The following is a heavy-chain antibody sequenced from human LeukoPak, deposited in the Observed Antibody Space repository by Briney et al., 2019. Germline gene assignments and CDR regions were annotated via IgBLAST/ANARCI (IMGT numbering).Heavy chain of an antibody. V-gene: IGHV1-2*02. CDR2: INPNSGGT. D-gene: IGHD6-6*01. CDR3: AREGDSSSTEFDY. CDR1: GYTFTGYY. Sequence: ASVKVSCKASGYTFTGYYMHWVRQAPGQGLERMGWINPNSGGTNYAQKFQGRVTMTRDTSISTAYMELSRLRSDDTAVYYCAREGDSSSTEFDYWGQGTLVTVSS. J-gene: IGHJ4*02.